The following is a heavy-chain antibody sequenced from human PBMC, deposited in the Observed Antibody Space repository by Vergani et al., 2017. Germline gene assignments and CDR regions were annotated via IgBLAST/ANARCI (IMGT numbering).Heavy chain of an antibody. V-gene: IGHV3-23*01. J-gene: IGHJ5*02. CDR1: GFRFSNYA. CDR3: AKGKGMTTAYNWFDP. Sequence: EVQLLESGGGLAQPGGSLRLSCAASGFRFSNYAMSWVRQAPGKGLEWVSDISTSGGSTYYADSVRGRFTISRDNAKNTLYLQMKSLRVEDTAIYYCAKGKGMTTAYNWFDPWGQGTLVTVSS. D-gene: IGHD4-17*01. CDR2: ISTSGGST.